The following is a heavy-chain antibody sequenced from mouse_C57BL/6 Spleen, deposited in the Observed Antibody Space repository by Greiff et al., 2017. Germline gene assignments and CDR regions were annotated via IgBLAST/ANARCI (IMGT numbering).Heavy chain of an antibody. CDR1: GYTFTSYW. J-gene: IGHJ3*01. Sequence: VQLQQPGAELVRPGTSVKLSCKASGYTFTSYWMHWVKQRPGQGLEWIGVIDPSDSYTNYNQKFKGKATLTVDTSSSTAYMQLSSLTSEDSAVYYCARGDYYGSSYRFAYWGQGTLVTVSA. V-gene: IGHV1-59*01. CDR2: IDPSDSYT. CDR3: ARGDYYGSSYRFAY. D-gene: IGHD1-1*01.